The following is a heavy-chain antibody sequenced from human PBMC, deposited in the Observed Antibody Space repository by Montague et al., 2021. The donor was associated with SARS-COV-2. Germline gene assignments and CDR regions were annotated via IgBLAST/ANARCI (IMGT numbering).Heavy chain of an antibody. CDR2: IYWDDDK. V-gene: IGHV2-5*02. Sequence: PALVKPTQTLTLTCTFSGFSLSTSGVGVGWIRQPPGKALEWLALIYWDDDKRYSPSLKSRLTNTKDTSKNQVVLTVTNMDPVDTATYYCAHRRLHTGSFDYWGQGALVTVSS. J-gene: IGHJ4*02. CDR1: GFSLSTSGVG. D-gene: IGHD1-26*01. CDR3: AHRRLHTGSFDY.